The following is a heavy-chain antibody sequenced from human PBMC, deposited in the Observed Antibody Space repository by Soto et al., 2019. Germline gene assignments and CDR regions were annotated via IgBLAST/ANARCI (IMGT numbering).Heavy chain of an antibody. D-gene: IGHD3-16*01. CDR2: IYSDGNT. CDR3: ARVPLFGYGMDV. CDR1: GFSVSGNY. V-gene: IGHV3-53*01. J-gene: IGHJ6*02. Sequence: GGSLRLSCAASGFSVSGNYMTLVRQAPGKGLEWVSVIYSDGNTDYADFVKGRFIISSDSSKNTLHLQMNSLRAEDTAVYYCARVPLFGYGMDVWGEGTKVTVSS.